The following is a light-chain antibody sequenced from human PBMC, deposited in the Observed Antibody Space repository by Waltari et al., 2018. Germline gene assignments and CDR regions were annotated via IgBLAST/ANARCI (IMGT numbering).Light chain of an antibody. CDR2: ESA. J-gene: IGKJ4*01. Sequence: EIVLTQSPATLSLSPGERATISCRASQNIDYYLAWYQLKPGQAPRLLIYESAIRATGIPARFSGSGSGTDFTLTISSLEAEDFATYYCQQRSNWVLTFGGGTKVELK. CDR3: QQRSNWVLT. V-gene: IGKV3-11*01. CDR1: QNIDYY.